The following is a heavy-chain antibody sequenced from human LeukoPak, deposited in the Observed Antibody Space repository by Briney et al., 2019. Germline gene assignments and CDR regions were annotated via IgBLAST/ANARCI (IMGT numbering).Heavy chain of an antibody. V-gene: IGHV5-51*01. CDR3: ARRPFYYDSSGYGGPDY. D-gene: IGHD3-22*01. J-gene: IGHJ4*02. Sequence: PGESLKISCKGSGYSFTSYWIGWVRQMPGKGLEWMGIIYPGDSDTRYSPSFQGQVTISADKSISTAYLQWSSLKASDTAMYYCARRPFYYDSSGYGGPDYWGQGTLVTVSS. CDR2: IYPGDSDT. CDR1: GYSFTSYW.